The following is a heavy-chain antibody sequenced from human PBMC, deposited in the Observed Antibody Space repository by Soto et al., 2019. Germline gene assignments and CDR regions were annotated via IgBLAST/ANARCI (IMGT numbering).Heavy chain of an antibody. CDR2: IIPIFGTA. V-gene: IGHV1-69*13. CDR3: ARGPQLRFFEWLRLYGMDV. Sequence: GASVKVSCKASGGTFISYAISWVRQAPGQGLEWMGGIIPIFGTANYAQKFQGRVTITADESTGTAYMGLSSLRSEDTAVYYCARGPQLRFFEWLRLYGMDVWGQGTTVTVSS. D-gene: IGHD3-3*01. J-gene: IGHJ6*02. CDR1: GGTFISYA.